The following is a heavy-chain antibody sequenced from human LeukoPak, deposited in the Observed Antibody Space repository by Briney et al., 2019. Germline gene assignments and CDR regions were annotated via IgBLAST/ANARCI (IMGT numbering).Heavy chain of an antibody. CDR2: INHSGST. D-gene: IGHD1-7*01. J-gene: IGHJ4*02. CDR3: ARAPSRTWNYHSLFDY. V-gene: IGHV4-34*01. Sequence: SETLSLTCAVYGGSFSGYYRSWIRQPPGKGLEWIGEINHSGSTNYNPSLKSRVTISVDTSKNQFSLKLSSVTAADTAVYYCARAPSRTWNYHSLFDYWGQGTLVTVSS. CDR1: GGSFSGYY.